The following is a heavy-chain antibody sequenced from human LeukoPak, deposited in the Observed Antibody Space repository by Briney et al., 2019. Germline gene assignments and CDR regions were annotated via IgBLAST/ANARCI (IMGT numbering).Heavy chain of an antibody. D-gene: IGHD3-22*01. V-gene: IGHV3-7*03. Sequence: GGSLRLSCAASGFTFSSYWMSWVRQAPGKGLEWVANIKQDGSEKYYVDSVKGRFTISRDNAKNSLYLQMNSLKTEDTAVYYCTGCSYYYDSSGYYWGQGTLVTVSS. CDR3: TGCSYYYDSSGYY. J-gene: IGHJ4*02. CDR2: IKQDGSEK. CDR1: GFTFSSYW.